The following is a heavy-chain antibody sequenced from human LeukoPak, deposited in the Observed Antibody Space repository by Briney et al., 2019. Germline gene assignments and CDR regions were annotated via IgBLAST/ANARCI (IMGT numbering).Heavy chain of an antibody. J-gene: IGHJ3*02. D-gene: IGHD5-18*01. V-gene: IGHV4-4*07. CDR3: ARAVRSRGYSYGAGDAFDI. CDR2: IYSSGNS. Sequence: SETLSLTCTVSGGSINSHYYWNWFRQPAGKGLEWIGRIYSSGNSYYNASLQSRVTMSVDTSKNQFSLRLSSVTAADTAVYYCARAVRSRGYSYGAGDAFDIWGQGTMVTVSS. CDR1: GGSINSHYY.